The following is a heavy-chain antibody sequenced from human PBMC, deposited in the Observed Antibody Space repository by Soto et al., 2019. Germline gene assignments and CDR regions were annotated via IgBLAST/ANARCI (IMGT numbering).Heavy chain of an antibody. J-gene: IGHJ6*02. CDR2: IKQDGSEK. V-gene: IGHV3-7*01. D-gene: IGHD3-9*01. CDR1: GFTFSSYW. Sequence: LRLSCAASGFTFSSYWMSWVRQAPGKGLEWVANIKQDGSEKYYVDSVKGRFTISRDNAKNSLYLQMNSLRAEDTAVYYCAGDDILTGYRRLYGMDVWGQGTTVTVSS. CDR3: AGDDILTGYRRLYGMDV.